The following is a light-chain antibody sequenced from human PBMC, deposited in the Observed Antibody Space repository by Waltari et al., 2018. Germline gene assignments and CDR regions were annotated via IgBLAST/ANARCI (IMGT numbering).Light chain of an antibody. Sequence: EIVLTQSPATLSLSPGESATLSCSASQSFMTYLAWYQQIPGQSPRLLIYEASNRAPGIPARFSGSGSGTDFTLTISSLEPEDSAVYYCQQGTFGPGTKVDI. CDR1: QSFMTY. CDR3: QQGT. J-gene: IGKJ3*01. CDR2: EAS. V-gene: IGKV3-11*01.